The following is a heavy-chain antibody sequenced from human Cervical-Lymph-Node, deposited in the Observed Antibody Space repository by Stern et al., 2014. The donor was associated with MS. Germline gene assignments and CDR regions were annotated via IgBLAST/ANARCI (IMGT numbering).Heavy chain of an antibody. D-gene: IGHD4-17*01. J-gene: IGHJ6*02. CDR1: GGTFSTQA. CDR3: ATPSTVTVGGMDV. Sequence: QVQLVQSGAEVKKPGSSVKVSCKASGGTFSTQAINWVRQAPGQGLEWVGGIIPIFGTPNYAQKFQDRDNITPDESTSTAYMDLNSLRSEDTAVYYCATPSTVTVGGMDVWGQGTTVTVSS. V-gene: IGHV1-69*01. CDR2: IIPIFGTP.